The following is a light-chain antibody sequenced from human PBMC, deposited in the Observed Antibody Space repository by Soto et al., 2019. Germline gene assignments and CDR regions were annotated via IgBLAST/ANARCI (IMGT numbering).Light chain of an antibody. V-gene: IGKV3-11*01. Sequence: EIVLTQSPGTLSLSPGERATLSCRASQSVSSSYLAWYQQKPGQAPRLLIYDVSNRATGIPARFSAWGSGTDFTLTISSLEPEDFAVYYCQHRSHWPRTGYTFGQGTKLEIK. CDR2: DVS. CDR1: QSVSSSY. J-gene: IGKJ2*01. CDR3: QHRSHWPRTGYT.